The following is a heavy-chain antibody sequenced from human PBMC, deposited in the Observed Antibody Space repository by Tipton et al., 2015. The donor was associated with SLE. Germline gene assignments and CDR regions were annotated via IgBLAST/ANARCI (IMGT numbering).Heavy chain of an antibody. D-gene: IGHD6-6*01. V-gene: IGHV4-4*07. CDR3: ARRDSSSSGRAFDI. Sequence: TLSLTCTVSGGSISSYYWSWIRQPAGKGLEWIGRFYTGGGTNYNPSLKSRVTMSVDTSKNQFSLKLSPVTAADTAVYYCARRDSSSSGRAFDIWGQGTIVTVSS. CDR1: GGSISSYY. CDR2: FYTGGGT. J-gene: IGHJ3*02.